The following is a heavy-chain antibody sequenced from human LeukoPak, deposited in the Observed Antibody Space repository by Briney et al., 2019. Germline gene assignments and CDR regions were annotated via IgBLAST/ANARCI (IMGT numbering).Heavy chain of an antibody. CDR1: GFTFSSYA. V-gene: IGHV3-23*01. CDR2: ISGSGGST. J-gene: IGHJ4*02. Sequence: SGGSLRLSCAAPGFTFSSYAMSWVRQAPGKGLEWVSAISGSGGSTYYADSVKGRFTISRDNSKNTLYLQMNSLRAEDTAVYYCAKGGFRAIIRYYFDYWGQGTLVTVSS. CDR3: AKGGFRAIIRYYFDY. D-gene: IGHD3-10*01.